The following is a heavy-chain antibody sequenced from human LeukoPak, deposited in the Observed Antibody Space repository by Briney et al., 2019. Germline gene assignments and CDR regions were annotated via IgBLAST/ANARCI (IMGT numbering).Heavy chain of an antibody. CDR3: ATESLWFGDGHAFDI. Sequence: PGGSLRLSCAASGLIVSSTYMSWVRQAPGKGLEWVSIIYVGGRTHYADSVKGRFTVSRDISKNTLYLQMSRLRVEDTAVYYCATESLWFGDGHAFDIWGQGTMVTVSS. CDR1: GLIVSSTY. V-gene: IGHV3-53*01. J-gene: IGHJ3*02. CDR2: IYVGGRT. D-gene: IGHD3-10*01.